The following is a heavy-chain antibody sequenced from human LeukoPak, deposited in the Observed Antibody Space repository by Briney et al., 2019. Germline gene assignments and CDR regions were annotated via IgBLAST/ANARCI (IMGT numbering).Heavy chain of an antibody. D-gene: IGHD1-14*01. CDR3: ARESNNRGAFDI. V-gene: IGHV3-74*01. J-gene: IGHJ3*02. CDR2: INSDGSST. Sequence: GGSLRLSCAAFGFTFTSYWMHWVRQAPGKGLVWVSRINSDGSSTTYADSVKGRFTISSDNAKNTLYLRMNSLRAEDAAVYYCARESNNRGAFDIWGQGTMVTVSP. CDR1: GFTFTSYW.